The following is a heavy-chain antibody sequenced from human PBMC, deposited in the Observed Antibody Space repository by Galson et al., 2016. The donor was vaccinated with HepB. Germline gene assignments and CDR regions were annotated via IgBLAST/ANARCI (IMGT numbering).Heavy chain of an antibody. CDR2: IWYDESNK. CDR1: GFTFRSYG. CDR3: ARDPQRYCSSTSCYTGWFDP. Sequence: SLRLSCAASGFTFRSYGMHWIRQAPGKGLEWVAVIWYDESNKIYADSVKGRFTISRDNSKNTLYLQMNSLTADDTAMYSCARDPQRYCSSTSCYTGWFDPWGQGTLVTVSS. V-gene: IGHV3-33*01. J-gene: IGHJ5*02. D-gene: IGHD2-2*01.